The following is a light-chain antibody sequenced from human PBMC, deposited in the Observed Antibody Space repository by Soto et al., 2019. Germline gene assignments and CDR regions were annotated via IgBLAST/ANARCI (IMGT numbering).Light chain of an antibody. CDR3: QQYYTTPLYT. V-gene: IGKV4-1*01. CDR2: WAS. CDR1: QSVLYSSNNKNY. J-gene: IGKJ2*01. Sequence: DIVMTQSPDSLAVSLGERATINCKSSQSVLYSSNNKNYLAWYQQIPGQPPKLLIYWASTRESGVPDRFSGSGSGKDFALTISSLQAEDVAVYYCQQYYTTPLYTFGQGTKLEIK.